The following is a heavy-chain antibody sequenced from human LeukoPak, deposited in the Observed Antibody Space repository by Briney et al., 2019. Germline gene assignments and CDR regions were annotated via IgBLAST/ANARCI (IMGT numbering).Heavy chain of an antibody. CDR2: IYYSGST. J-gene: IGHJ4*02. Sequence: PSETLSLTCSVSGGSISSSSYYWGWIRQPPGNGLEWIGSIYYSGSTYYNPSLKSRVTISVDTSKNQFSLKLSSVTAADTAVYYCARGRGVIAARHFDYWGQGTLVTVSS. CDR3: ARGRGVIAARHFDY. CDR1: GGSISSSSYY. V-gene: IGHV4-39*01. D-gene: IGHD6-6*01.